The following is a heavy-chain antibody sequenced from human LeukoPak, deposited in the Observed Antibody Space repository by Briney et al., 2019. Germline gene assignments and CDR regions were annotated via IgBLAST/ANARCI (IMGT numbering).Heavy chain of an antibody. Sequence: SQTLSLTCTVSGGSISSGGYYWSWIRQHPGKGLEWIGYIYYSGSTYYNPSLKSRVTISVDTSKNQFSLKLSSVTAADTAVYYCAREPWRWLQLGDSAFDIWGQGTMVTVSS. J-gene: IGHJ3*02. V-gene: IGHV4-30-4*08. D-gene: IGHD5-24*01. CDR3: AREPWRWLQLGDSAFDI. CDR1: GGSISSGGYY. CDR2: IYYSGST.